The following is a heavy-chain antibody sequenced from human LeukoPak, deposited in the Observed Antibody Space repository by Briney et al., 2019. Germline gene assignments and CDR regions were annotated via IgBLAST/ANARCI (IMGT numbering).Heavy chain of an antibody. D-gene: IGHD1/OR15-1a*01. Sequence: PSETLSLTCTVSGGSISSSSYYWGWIRQPPGKGLEWIGSIYYSGSTYYNPSLKSRVTISVDTSKNQFSLKLSSVTAADTAVYYCARERVEQPYYFDYWGQGTLVTVSS. CDR3: ARERVEQPYYFDY. CDR2: IYYSGST. CDR1: GGSISSSSYY. V-gene: IGHV4-39*07. J-gene: IGHJ4*02.